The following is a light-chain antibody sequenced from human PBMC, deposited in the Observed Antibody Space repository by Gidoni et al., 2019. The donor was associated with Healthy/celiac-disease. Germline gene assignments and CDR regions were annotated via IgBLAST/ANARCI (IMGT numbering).Light chain of an antibody. Sequence: DIQMTQSPSSLSASVGDRVTITCRASQSISSYLNWYQQKPGKAPKLLIYAASSLQSGVPSRFSGSGSGTDFTLTISSLQPEDFATYYCQQSYSTRWLTFGGXTKVEIK. CDR1: QSISSY. CDR2: AAS. J-gene: IGKJ4*01. CDR3: QQSYSTRWLT. V-gene: IGKV1-39*01.